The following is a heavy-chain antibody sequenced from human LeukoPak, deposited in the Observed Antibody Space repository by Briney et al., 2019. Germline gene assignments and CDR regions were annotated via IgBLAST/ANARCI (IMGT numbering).Heavy chain of an antibody. CDR2: IYTSGST. V-gene: IGHV4-61*02. Sequence: SQTLSLTCTVSGGSISSGSYYWSWIRQPAGKGLEWIGRIYTSGSTNYNPSLKSRVTISVDTSKNQFSLKLSSVTAADTAVYYCARDFLRVFSGYYYYYYMDVWGKGTTVTVSS. D-gene: IGHD3-10*01. CDR3: ARDFLRVFSGYYYYYYMDV. CDR1: GGSISSGSYY. J-gene: IGHJ6*03.